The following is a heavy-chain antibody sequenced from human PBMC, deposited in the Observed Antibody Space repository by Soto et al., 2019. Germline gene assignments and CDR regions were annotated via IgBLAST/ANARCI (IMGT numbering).Heavy chain of an antibody. V-gene: IGHV5-51*01. CDR1: GYTFSNSW. CDR3: VTMVRGVIFDF. CDR2: VYPGDSDT. Sequence: PGESLRISCKASGYTFSNSWIGWVRQMPGKGLEWVGIVYPGDSDTRYSPSFQGQVTISADTPISTAYLQWSSLKASDTAIYYCVTMVRGVIFDFWGQGSPVTVSS. D-gene: IGHD3-10*01. J-gene: IGHJ4*02.